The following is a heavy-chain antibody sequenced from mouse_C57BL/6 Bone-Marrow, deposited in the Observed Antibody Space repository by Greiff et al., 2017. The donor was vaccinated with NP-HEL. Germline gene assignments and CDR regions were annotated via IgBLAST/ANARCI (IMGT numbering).Heavy chain of an antibody. D-gene: IGHD3-1*01. CDR3: ARQAFPQDYAMDY. CDR2: ISNLAYSI. Sequence: EVKLMESGGGLVQPGGSLKLSCAASGFTFSDYGMAWVRQAPRKGPEWVAFISNLAYSIYYADTVTGRFTISRENAKNTLYLEMSSLRSEDTAMYYCARQAFPQDYAMDYWGQGTSVTVSS. CDR1: GFTFSDYG. V-gene: IGHV5-15*01. J-gene: IGHJ4*01.